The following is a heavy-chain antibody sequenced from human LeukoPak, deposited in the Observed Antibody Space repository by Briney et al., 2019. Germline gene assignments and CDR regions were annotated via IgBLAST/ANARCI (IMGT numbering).Heavy chain of an antibody. V-gene: IGHV3-49*04. CDR1: GFTFGDYA. Sequence: GGSLRLSCTASGFTFGDYAMSWVRQAPGKGLEWVGFIRSKAYGGTTEYAASVKGRFTISRDDSKSIAYLQMNSLKTEGTAVYYCTRDGQTYRWNYDFWSGYHNWFDPWGQGTLVTVSS. J-gene: IGHJ5*02. D-gene: IGHD3-3*01. CDR2: IRSKAYGGTT. CDR3: TRDGQTYRWNYDFWSGYHNWFDP.